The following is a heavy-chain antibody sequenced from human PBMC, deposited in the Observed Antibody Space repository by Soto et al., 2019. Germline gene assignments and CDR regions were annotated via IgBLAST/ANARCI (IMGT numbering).Heavy chain of an antibody. CDR2: ITSSSTYI. D-gene: IGHD5-18*01. V-gene: IGHV3-21*06. CDR3: ARDLLEGYGHARQPDY. Sequence: SGFTFSAYSMSWVRQAPGQGLEWVSSITSSSTYIYYTRSVEGRFTISRDDAKNSLHLQMNSLRAEDTAVYYCARDLLEGYGHARQPDYWGQGTLVTVS. J-gene: IGHJ4*02. CDR1: GFTFSAYS.